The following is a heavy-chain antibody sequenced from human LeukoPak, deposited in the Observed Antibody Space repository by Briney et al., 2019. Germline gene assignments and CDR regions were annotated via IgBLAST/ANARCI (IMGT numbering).Heavy chain of an antibody. J-gene: IGHJ5*02. CDR1: GYTFTSYG. V-gene: IGHV1-46*01. D-gene: IGHD2-2*01. Sequence: ASVKVSCKASGYTFTSYGISWVRQAPGQGLEWMGIINPSGGSTSYAQKFQGRVTMTRDTSTSTVYMELSSLRSEDMAVYYCARGGLGYCSSTSCDWFDPWGQGTLVTVSS. CDR2: INPSGGST. CDR3: ARGGLGYCSSTSCDWFDP.